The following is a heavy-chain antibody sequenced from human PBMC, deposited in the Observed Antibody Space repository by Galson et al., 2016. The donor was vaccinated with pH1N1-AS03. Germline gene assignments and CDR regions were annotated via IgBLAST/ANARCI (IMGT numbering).Heavy chain of an antibody. Sequence: SLRLSCAASGLEFSYFWMTWVRQAPGKGPEWVANIKQDGSETHYVDSVKGRFTISRDNAKNSLYLQMNSLRAEDTALYYCADPFGLPWGQGTLITASS. V-gene: IGHV3-7*01. CDR3: ADPFGLP. D-gene: IGHD2/OR15-2a*01. J-gene: IGHJ4*02. CDR1: GLEFSYFW. CDR2: IKQDGSET.